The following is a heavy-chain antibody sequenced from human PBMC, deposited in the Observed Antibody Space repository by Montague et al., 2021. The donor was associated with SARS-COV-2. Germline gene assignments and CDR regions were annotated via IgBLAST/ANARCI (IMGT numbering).Heavy chain of an antibody. Sequence: ETLSLTCSVSGGSISSYYWSWIRQSPGKGLEWIGYIFHSGITDYNPSLKSRVTISVDMSKNQFSLQLNSVTAADSAVYYCAKTEYSWHDWFDPWGRGTLVTVSS. D-gene: IGHD6-6*01. CDR2: IFHSGIT. CDR3: AKTEYSWHDWFDP. V-gene: IGHV4-59*13. J-gene: IGHJ5*02. CDR1: GGSISSYY.